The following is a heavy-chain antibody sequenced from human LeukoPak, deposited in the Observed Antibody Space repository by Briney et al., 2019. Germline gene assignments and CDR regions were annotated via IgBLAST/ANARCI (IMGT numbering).Heavy chain of an antibody. J-gene: IGHJ4*02. Sequence: GWSLRLSCAASGFTVSSNYMSWVRQAPGKGLEWVSIIYSGGSTYYADSVKGRFTISRDNSKNTLYLQMNSLRAEDTAMYYCARTHTIFGVVTYFDYWGQGTLVTVSS. CDR1: GFTVSSNY. CDR3: ARTHTIFGVVTYFDY. D-gene: IGHD3-3*01. V-gene: IGHV3-66*02. CDR2: IYSGGST.